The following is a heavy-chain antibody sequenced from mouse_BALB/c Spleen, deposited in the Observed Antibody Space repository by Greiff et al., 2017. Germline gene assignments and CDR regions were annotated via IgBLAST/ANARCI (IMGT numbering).Heavy chain of an antibody. J-gene: IGHJ1*01. D-gene: IGHD1-1*01. CDR1: GYTFTDYA. V-gene: IGHV1S137*01. CDR2: ISTYYGDA. Sequence: QVQLKESGAELVRPGVSVKISCKGSGYTFTDYAMHWVKQSHAKSLEWIGVISTYYGDASYNQKFKGKATMTVDKSSSTAYMELARLTSEDSAIYYCARSGTTVVARYWYFDVWGAGTTVTVSS. CDR3: ARSGTTVVARYWYFDV.